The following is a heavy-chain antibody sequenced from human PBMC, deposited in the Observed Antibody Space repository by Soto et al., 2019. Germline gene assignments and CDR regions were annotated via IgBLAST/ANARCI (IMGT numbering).Heavy chain of an antibody. CDR1: GFTVSNNY. CDR2: IQGGGSI. V-gene: IGHV3-66*01. J-gene: IGHJ4*02. D-gene: IGHD3-10*01. CDR3: ARGEGSGSNALGY. Sequence: ESGGGLVQPGGSLRLSCAASGFTVSNNYMAWVRQAPGTGLEWVSVIQGGGSISYADSVRDRFTISRDSSKNTVLLQMNSLRPEDTAVYFCARGEGSGSNALGYWGQGTLVTVSS.